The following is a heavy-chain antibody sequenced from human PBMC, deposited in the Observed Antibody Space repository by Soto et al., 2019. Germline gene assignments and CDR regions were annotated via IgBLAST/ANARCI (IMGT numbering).Heavy chain of an antibody. J-gene: IGHJ5*02. V-gene: IGHV4-34*01. D-gene: IGHD2-2*01. CDR3: ATGYCSSTSCYQGWFDP. CDR1: GGSFSGYY. CDR2: INHSGST. Sequence: SEILSLTCAVYGGSFSGYYWSWIRQPPGKGLEWIGEINHSGSTNYNPSLKSRVTISVDTSKNQFSLKLSSVTAADTAVYYCATGYCSSTSCYQGWFDPWGQGTLVTVSS.